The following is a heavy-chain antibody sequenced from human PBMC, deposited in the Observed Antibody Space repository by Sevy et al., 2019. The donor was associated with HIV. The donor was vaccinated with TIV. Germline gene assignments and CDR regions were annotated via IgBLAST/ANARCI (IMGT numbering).Heavy chain of an antibody. CDR3: ARGGHIVATIWNFCYYGMDV. V-gene: IGHV4-34*01. CDR2: INHSGST. CDR1: GGSFSGYY. D-gene: IGHD5-12*01. J-gene: IGHJ6*02. Sequence: SETLSLTCAVYGGSFSGYYWSWIRQPPGKGLEWIGEINHSGSTNYNPSLKSRVTISVDTSKNQFSLKLSSVTAADTAVYYCARGGHIVATIWNFCYYGMDVWGQGTTVTVSS.